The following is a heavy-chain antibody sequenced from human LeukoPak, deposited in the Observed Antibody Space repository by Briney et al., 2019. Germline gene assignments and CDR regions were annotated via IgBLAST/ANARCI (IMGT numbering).Heavy chain of an antibody. Sequence: ASVKVSCKASGYTFTSYGISWVRQAPGQGLEWMGWISAYNGNTNYAQKLQGRVTMTTDTSTSTAYMGLRSLRSDDTAVYYCARGSSGWLPTYYYYYMDVWGNGTTVTVSS. CDR3: ARGSSGWLPTYYYYYMDV. CDR2: ISAYNGNT. J-gene: IGHJ6*03. CDR1: GYTFTSYG. V-gene: IGHV1-18*01. D-gene: IGHD6-19*01.